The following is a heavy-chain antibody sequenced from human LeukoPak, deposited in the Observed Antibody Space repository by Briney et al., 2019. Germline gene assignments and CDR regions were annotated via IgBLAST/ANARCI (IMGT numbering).Heavy chain of an antibody. CDR3: ARGKVEAAAAYYYGMDV. Sequence: SETLSLTCAVYGGSFSGYYWSWIRQPPGKGLEWIGEINHSGSTNYNPSLKSRVTISVDTSKNQFPLKLSSVTAADTAVYYCARGKVEAAAAYYYGMDVWGQGTTVTVSS. V-gene: IGHV4-34*01. J-gene: IGHJ6*02. CDR2: INHSGST. CDR1: GGSFSGYY. D-gene: IGHD6-13*01.